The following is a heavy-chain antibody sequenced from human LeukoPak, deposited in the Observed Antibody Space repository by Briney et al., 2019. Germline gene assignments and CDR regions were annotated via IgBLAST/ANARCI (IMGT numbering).Heavy chain of an antibody. CDR3: AKDANYYDSSGYLIPFDY. Sequence: GGSLRLSCSASGFTFGRFAMTWVRQLPGRGLEWVSSISGNGHQTYYADSVKGRFSVSRDNSKNILYLQMDSLRADDSALYYCAKDANYYDSSGYLIPFDYWGQGTLVTVSS. D-gene: IGHD3-22*01. CDR1: GFTFGRFA. CDR2: ISGNGHQT. J-gene: IGHJ4*02. V-gene: IGHV3-23*01.